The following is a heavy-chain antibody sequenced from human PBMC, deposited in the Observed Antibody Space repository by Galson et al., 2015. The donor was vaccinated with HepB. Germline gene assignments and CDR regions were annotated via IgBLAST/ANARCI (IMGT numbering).Heavy chain of an antibody. J-gene: IGHJ5*02. V-gene: IGHV3-30*18. CDR1: GFTFSSYG. D-gene: IGHD4-23*01. Sequence: SLRLSCAASGFTFSSYGMHWVRQAPGKGLEWVAVISYAGTNKYYADSVKGRFTISRDNSKNTLYLQMNSLRAEDTAVYYCAKDPGYSDYGGNWLDPWGQGTLVTVSS. CDR3: AKDPGYSDYGGNWLDP. CDR2: ISYAGTNK.